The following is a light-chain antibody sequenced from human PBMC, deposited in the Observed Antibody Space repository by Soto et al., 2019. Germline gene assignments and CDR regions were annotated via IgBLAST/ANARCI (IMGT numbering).Light chain of an antibody. V-gene: IGLV2-11*01. Sequence: QSALTQPRSVSGSPGQSVTISCTGTSSDVGGYNYVSWYQQHPGKAPKLMIYDVSKRPSGVPDRFSGSKSGNTASLTISVLQAEDEADYYCCSYAASYTFDVFGTGTKVTVL. CDR1: SSDVGGYNY. CDR2: DVS. CDR3: CSYAASYTFDV. J-gene: IGLJ1*01.